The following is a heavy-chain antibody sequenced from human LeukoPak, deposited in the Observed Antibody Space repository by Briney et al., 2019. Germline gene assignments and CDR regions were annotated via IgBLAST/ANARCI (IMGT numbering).Heavy chain of an antibody. Sequence: PGGSLRLSCEASGFAFSDYAMHWVRQAPGKGLEWMAVILYDGSGITYADSVKGRFTISRDNSKNTLYLQMDSLSVEDTAVYYCGRERAGSGLVDCWGQGALVTVSS. CDR1: GFAFSDYA. CDR2: ILYDGSGI. J-gene: IGHJ4*02. CDR3: GRERAGSGLVDC. V-gene: IGHV3-30-3*01. D-gene: IGHD6-19*01.